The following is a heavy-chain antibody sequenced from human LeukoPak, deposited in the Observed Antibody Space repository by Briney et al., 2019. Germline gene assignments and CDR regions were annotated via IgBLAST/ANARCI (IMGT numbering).Heavy chain of an antibody. V-gene: IGHV3-30*02. CDR1: GFTFSSYG. J-gene: IGHJ4*02. CDR2: IRYDGSNK. Sequence: GGSLRLSCAASGFTFSSYGMHWVRQAPGKGLEWVAFIRYDGSNKYYADSVKGRFTISRDNSKNTLYLQMNSLRAEDTAVYYCAKDSGYDSSGYYDYWGQGTLVTVSS. CDR3: AKDSGYDSSGYYDY. D-gene: IGHD3-22*01.